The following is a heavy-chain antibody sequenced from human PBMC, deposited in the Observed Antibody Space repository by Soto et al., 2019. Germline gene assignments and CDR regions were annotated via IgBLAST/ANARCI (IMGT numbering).Heavy chain of an antibody. CDR1: GFTFNNYA. J-gene: IGHJ4*02. Sequence: EVQLLESGGGLVQPGGSLRLSCAASGFTFNNYAMTWVRQAPGKWLEWVSAISGGGDTTSYADSVKGRFTVSRDGSKNTLYLQMSSLRAEDTALYYCAKGRGGSGSRGPRVDFWGQGTLVTVSS. CDR2: ISGGGDTT. V-gene: IGHV3-23*01. D-gene: IGHD3-10*01. CDR3: AKGRGGSGSRGPRVDF.